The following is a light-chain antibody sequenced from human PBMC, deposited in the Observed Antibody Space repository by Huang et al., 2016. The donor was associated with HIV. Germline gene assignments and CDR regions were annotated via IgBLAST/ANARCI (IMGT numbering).Light chain of an antibody. CDR3: QQYYSAPLT. CDR1: QSVLYSSNNKNY. V-gene: IGKV4-1*01. CDR2: WAS. Sequence: DIVMTQSPASLAVSLGERATINCKSSQSVLYSSNNKNYLVWYQQKPGQPPKRLIYWASTRESGVPDRFSGSGSGTDFTLTISSLQAEDVAVYYCQQYYSAPLTFGGGTKVEIK. J-gene: IGKJ4*01.